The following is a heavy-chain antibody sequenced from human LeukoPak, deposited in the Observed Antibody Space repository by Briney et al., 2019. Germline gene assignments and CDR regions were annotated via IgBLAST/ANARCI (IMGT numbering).Heavy chain of an antibody. Sequence: SETLSLTCTVSSGSISSYYWSWLRQPPGKGLEWIGYIYYSGSTNYNPSLTSRVTMSVDTSKNQFSLTVSSVTAADTAVYYCARVEKSSWDPFDIWGQGTMATVS. D-gene: IGHD6-13*01. CDR3: ARVEKSSWDPFDI. V-gene: IGHV4-59*01. CDR1: SGSISSYY. J-gene: IGHJ3*02. CDR2: IYYSGST.